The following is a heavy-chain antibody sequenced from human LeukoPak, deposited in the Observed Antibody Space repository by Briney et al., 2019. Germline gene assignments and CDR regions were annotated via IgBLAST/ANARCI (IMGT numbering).Heavy chain of an antibody. D-gene: IGHD6-19*01. CDR3: ARGLTEQWLAYYFDY. CDR2: IYTSGST. CDR1: GGSISSYY. Sequence: SETLSLTCTVSGGSISSYYWSWIRQPAGKGLEWIGRIYTSGSTNYNPSLKSRVTMSVDTSKNQFSLKLSSVTAADTAVYYCARGLTEQWLAYYFDYWGQGTLVTVSS. J-gene: IGHJ4*02. V-gene: IGHV4-4*07.